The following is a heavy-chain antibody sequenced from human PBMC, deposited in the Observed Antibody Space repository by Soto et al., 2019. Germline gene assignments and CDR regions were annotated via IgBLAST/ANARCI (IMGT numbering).Heavy chain of an antibody. Sequence: LSLTCTVSGASLRSTGYYWSWIRQAPGKGLEWIGYLYYTGSTYYNPSLMSRLTISVDTSKNQFSLKLTSVTAAETAVYYCVRTAREGAVAPHWFDRWGQGTQVTVSS. V-gene: IGHV4-30-4*01. CDR2: LYYTGST. CDR1: GASLRSTGYY. D-gene: IGHD2-21*02. J-gene: IGHJ5*02. CDR3: VRTAREGAVAPHWFDR.